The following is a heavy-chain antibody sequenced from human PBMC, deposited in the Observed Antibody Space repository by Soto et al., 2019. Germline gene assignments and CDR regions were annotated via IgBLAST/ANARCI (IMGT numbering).Heavy chain of an antibody. CDR1: VDSISTYY. Sequence: TLSLTCTVSVDSISTYYWSWIRQPPGKGLEWIAYFSDSGSTNYNPSLKSRVTISVDTSKNQFSLNLSSVTAADTAVYYCARWLGGYDYDHWFDPWGQGTLVTVSS. CDR3: ARWLGGYDYDHWFDP. CDR2: FSDSGST. V-gene: IGHV4-4*09. J-gene: IGHJ5*02. D-gene: IGHD5-12*01.